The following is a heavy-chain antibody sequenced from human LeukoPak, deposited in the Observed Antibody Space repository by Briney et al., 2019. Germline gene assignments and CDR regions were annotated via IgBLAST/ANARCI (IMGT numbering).Heavy chain of an antibody. V-gene: IGHV4-39*02. CDR2: VYYGRSP. Sequence: SETLSLTCTVSGDSISRSTYYWAWIRQPPGKGLEWIGSVYYGRSPYFNPSLDSRATIAVDTSKNHFSLKMSSVTAADTAVYYCARSSGTGTFSYWGQGTLVTVSS. CDR1: GDSISRSTYY. D-gene: IGHD6-25*01. J-gene: IGHJ4*02. CDR3: ARSSGTGTFSY.